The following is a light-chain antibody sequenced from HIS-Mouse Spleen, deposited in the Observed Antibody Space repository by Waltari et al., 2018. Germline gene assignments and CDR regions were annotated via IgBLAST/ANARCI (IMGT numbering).Light chain of an antibody. Sequence: QSVLTQPPSASGTPGQRVTIPGSGSSSNIGSNSVSWYQQLPGPGTKTLTYSYNRRPPGVPDRFSGSKAGTSASLAISGLRSEDEADYYCAAWDDSLSGPWVFGGGTKLTVL. V-gene: IGLV1-47*02. CDR1: SSNIGSNS. J-gene: IGLJ3*02. CDR3: AAWDDSLSGPWV. CDR2: SYN.